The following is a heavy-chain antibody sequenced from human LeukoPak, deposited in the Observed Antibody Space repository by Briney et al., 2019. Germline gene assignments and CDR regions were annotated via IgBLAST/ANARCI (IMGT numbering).Heavy chain of an antibody. CDR2: IWYDGQNK. V-gene: IGHV3-33*01. CDR1: GITFSSYG. J-gene: IGHJ3*02. CDR3: AREWDAFDI. Sequence: GGSLRLSCAAPGITFSSYGMHWVSQAPGKGLEWVAVIWYDGQNKYYAHSVKGRFTISRDNSKNTLYLQMISLRAEDTAVYYCAREWDAFDIWGQGTMVTVSS.